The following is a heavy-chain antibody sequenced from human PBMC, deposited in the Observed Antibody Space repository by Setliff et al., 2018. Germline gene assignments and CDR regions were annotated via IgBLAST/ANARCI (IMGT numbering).Heavy chain of an antibody. CDR2: IYTDGST. CDR1: GDSISRAKYC. V-gene: IGHV4-61*02. CDR3: ASVTGFSYMDV. J-gene: IGHJ6*03. Sequence: SETLSLTCTVSGDSISRAKYCWSWIRQSAGKGLECIGRIYTDGSTKYNPTLNSRVTLLIETAKNQISLRLGSVTAADTAVYFCASVTGFSYMDVWGKGTTVTVSS. D-gene: IGHD3-3*01.